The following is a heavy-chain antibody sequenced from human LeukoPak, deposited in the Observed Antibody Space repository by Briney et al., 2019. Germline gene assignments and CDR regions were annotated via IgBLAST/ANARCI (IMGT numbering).Heavy chain of an antibody. CDR3: ARDGVGYCSSNSCGGWFDP. J-gene: IGHJ5*01. CDR1: GYTSTSYG. CDR2: ISAYNGNT. Sequence: ASVKVSCKASGYTSTSYGISWVRQAPGQGLEWMGWISAYNGNTNYAQKLQGRVTMTTDTSTRTAYMEMRSLRSDDTAVYYCARDGVGYCSSNSCGGWFDPWGQETLVTVSS. V-gene: IGHV1-18*01. D-gene: IGHD2-2*01.